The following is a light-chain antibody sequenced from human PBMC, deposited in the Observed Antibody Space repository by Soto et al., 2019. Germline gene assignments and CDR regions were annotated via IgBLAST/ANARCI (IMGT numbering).Light chain of an antibody. CDR2: KAS. J-gene: IGKJ4*01. CDR3: QQYNSYSLT. Sequence: DIQMTQSPSTLSASVVDRVTITGRASQSISSWLAWYQQTQGKAPKLLIYKASSLESGVPSRFRGSGSRTEFTLPISRLQPDDFQTYYCQQYNSYSLTFGGGTKVDIK. V-gene: IGKV1-5*03. CDR1: QSISSW.